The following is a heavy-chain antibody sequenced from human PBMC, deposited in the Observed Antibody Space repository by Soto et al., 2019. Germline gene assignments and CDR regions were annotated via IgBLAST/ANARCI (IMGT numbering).Heavy chain of an antibody. J-gene: IGHJ5*02. CDR3: ARSRYKWDLDWFGP. V-gene: IGHV4-59*01. D-gene: IGHD1-26*01. CDR2: IYYSGST. CDR1: GSSISSYF. Sequence: SETLSLTCTVSGSSISSYFWSWIRQPPGKGLEWIGYIYYSGSTNYNPSLKSRVTMSVDTSRNQFSLKLRSVTAADTAVYYRARSRYKWDLDWFGPWGQGTLVTV.